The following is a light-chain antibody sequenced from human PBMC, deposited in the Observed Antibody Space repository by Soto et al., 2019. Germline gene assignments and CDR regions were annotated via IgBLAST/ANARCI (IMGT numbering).Light chain of an antibody. V-gene: IGKV3-11*01. Sequence: EIGLTQSPATLSLSPGERATLSCRASQSISSYLAWYQQKPGQAPRLLIYDASNRATGIPARFSGSGSGKDFTLTISTLEPEDFAVYYCQQRSAWPLTFGGGTKVEIK. J-gene: IGKJ4*01. CDR1: QSISSY. CDR3: QQRSAWPLT. CDR2: DAS.